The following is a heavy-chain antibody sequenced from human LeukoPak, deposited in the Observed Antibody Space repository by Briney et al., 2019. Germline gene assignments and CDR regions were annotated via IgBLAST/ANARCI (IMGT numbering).Heavy chain of an antibody. CDR3: AREVAGYNSYLDY. Sequence: PSETLSLTCTVSGGSISSSSYYWGWIRQPPGKGLEWIGSIYYSGSTYYNPSLKSRVTISVDTSKNQFSLKLSSVTAADTAVYYCAREVAGYNSYLDYWGQGTLVSVSS. D-gene: IGHD5-24*01. J-gene: IGHJ4*02. CDR1: GGSISSSSYY. V-gene: IGHV4-39*02. CDR2: IYYSGST.